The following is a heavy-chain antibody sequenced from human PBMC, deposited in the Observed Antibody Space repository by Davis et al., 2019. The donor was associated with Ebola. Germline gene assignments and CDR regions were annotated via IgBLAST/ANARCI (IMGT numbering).Heavy chain of an antibody. D-gene: IGHD5-18*01. V-gene: IGHV4-59*01. J-gene: IGHJ6*02. CDR3: ARDGRGYSYGWGSYYYYGMDV. CDR1: GGSISSYY. Sequence: SETLSLTCTVSGGSISSYYWSWIRQPPGKGLEWIGYIYYSGSTHYNPSLTSRVTISVATSKNQFSLKLSSVTAADTAVYYCARDGRGYSYGWGSYYYYGMDVWGQGTTVTVSS. CDR2: IYYSGST.